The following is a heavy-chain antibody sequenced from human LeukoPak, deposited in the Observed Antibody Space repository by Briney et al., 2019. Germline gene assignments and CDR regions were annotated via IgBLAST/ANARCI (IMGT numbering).Heavy chain of an antibody. CDR1: GFTFSSYS. D-gene: IGHD3-3*01. CDR3: ASHYNKNFWSGYFSSPPPNY. J-gene: IGHJ4*02. Sequence: AGGSLRLSCAASGFTFSSYSMNWVRQAPGKGLEWVSSISSSSSYIYYADSVKGRFTISRDNAKNLLYLQMNSLRAEDTAVYYCASHYNKNFWSGYFSSPPPNYWGQGTLVTVSS. CDR2: ISSSSSYI. V-gene: IGHV3-21*01.